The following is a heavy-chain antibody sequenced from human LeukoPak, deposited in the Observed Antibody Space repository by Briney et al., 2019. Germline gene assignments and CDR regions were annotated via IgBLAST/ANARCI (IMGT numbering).Heavy chain of an antibody. V-gene: IGHV1-2*02. CDR1: VYTFTGYY. CDR3: ERIKWAAAND. D-gene: IGHD6-13*01. Sequence: GASVKVSCKASVYTFTGYYLHWARQAPGQGLELMGWINPNSGDTNYAQNFQGRVTMTRDTSINTAYIEVSSLGSDATSVYYCERIKWAAANDWGQGTLVTVSS. J-gene: IGHJ4*02. CDR2: INPNSGDT.